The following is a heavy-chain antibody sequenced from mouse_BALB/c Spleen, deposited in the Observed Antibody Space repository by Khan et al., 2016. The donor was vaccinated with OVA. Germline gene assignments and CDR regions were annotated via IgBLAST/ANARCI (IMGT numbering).Heavy chain of an antibody. D-gene: IGHD1-1*01. Sequence: EVQVVESGGDLVKPGGSLKLSCAASGFTFSTYGMSWVRQTPDKRLEWVATVSTGGSYTYYPDSVKGRFTISRDNAKNTLYLQMSGLKSEDTAMFYGTRLAYYYDSEGFAYWGQGTLVTVSA. CDR1: GFTFSTYG. CDR2: VSTGGSYT. CDR3: TRLAYYYDSEGFAY. V-gene: IGHV5-6*01. J-gene: IGHJ3*01.